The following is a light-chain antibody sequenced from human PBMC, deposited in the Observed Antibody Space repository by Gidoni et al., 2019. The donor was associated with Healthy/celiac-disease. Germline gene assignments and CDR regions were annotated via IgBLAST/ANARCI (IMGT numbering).Light chain of an antibody. V-gene: IGKV3-15*01. Sequence: EIVMTQSPATLSVSPGERATLSCRASQCVSSNLAWYQQKPGQAPRLLIYGASTRAPGSPARFSGSGAGTEFTLTISSLQYEDVAAYYCQQYNKWPPERTFGRGTKVEIK. J-gene: IGKJ4*01. CDR3: QQYNKWPPERT. CDR1: QCVSSN. CDR2: GAS.